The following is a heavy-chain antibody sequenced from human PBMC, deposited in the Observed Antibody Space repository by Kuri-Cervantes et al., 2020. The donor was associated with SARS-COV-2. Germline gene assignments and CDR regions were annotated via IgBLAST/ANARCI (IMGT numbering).Heavy chain of an antibody. Sequence: ASVKVSCKASGYTFTSYGINWVRQAPGQGLEWMGWISAYNGNTNYAQKLQGRVTMTTDTSTSTVYMELRSLRSDDTAVYYCARDDYGDYVDYWGQGTLVTVSS. CDR1: GYTFTSYG. V-gene: IGHV1-18*01. J-gene: IGHJ4*02. CDR3: ARDDYGDYVDY. CDR2: ISAYNGNT. D-gene: IGHD4-17*01.